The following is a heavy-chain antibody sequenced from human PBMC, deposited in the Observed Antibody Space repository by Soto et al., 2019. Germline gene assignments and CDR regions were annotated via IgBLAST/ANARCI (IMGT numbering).Heavy chain of an antibody. CDR3: ANPKSVRIFGVVNRAYYYYGMDV. Sequence: EVQLLESGGGLVQPGGSLRLSCAASGFTFSSYAMSWVRQAPGKGLEWVSAISGSGGSTYYADPVKGRFTISRDNSKNTLYLQMNSLRAEDTAVYFCANPKSVRIFGVVNRAYYYYGMDVWGQGTTVTVSS. V-gene: IGHV3-23*01. D-gene: IGHD3-3*01. J-gene: IGHJ6*02. CDR2: ISGSGGST. CDR1: GFTFSSYA.